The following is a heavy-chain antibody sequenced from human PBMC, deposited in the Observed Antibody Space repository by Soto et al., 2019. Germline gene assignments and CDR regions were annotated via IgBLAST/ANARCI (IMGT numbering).Heavy chain of an antibody. CDR1: GSAITRYY. D-gene: IGHD6-19*01. CDR3: ARDTSRWSLNGLDV. CDR2: INPGGGSA. Sequence: QVDLVQSGAEVKKPGASVTISCKASGSAITRYYIHWVRQAPGRGLEWMGIINPGGGSASYAQKFQDRVTIDKDTSTGTVYMDLRSLRTEDTAGYYCARDTSRWSLNGLDVWGQGTTVNVS. J-gene: IGHJ6*02. V-gene: IGHV1-46*01.